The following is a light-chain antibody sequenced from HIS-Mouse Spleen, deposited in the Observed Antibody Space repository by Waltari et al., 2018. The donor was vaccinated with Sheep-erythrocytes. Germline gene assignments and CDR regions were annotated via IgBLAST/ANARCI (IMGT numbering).Light chain of an antibody. CDR1: SSDVGGYNY. J-gene: IGLJ1*01. CDR3: CSYAGSYNHV. V-gene: IGLV2-11*01. Sequence: QSALTQPRSVSGSPGQSVTISCTGTSSDVGGYNYVSWYQQHPGKAPKLMIYDVSKRPSWVPDRCSVSKSGNTASLTISGLQAEDEADYYCCSYAGSYNHVFATGTKVTVL. CDR2: DVS.